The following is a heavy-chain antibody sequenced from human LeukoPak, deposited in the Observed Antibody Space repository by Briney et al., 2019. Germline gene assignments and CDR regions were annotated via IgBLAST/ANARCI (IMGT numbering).Heavy chain of an antibody. CDR1: GGSISSSNW. J-gene: IGHJ3*02. CDR2: IYHSGST. Sequence: SETLSLTCTVSGGSISSSNWWSWVRQPPGKGLEWIGEIYHSGSTNYNPSLKSRVTISVDKSENQFSLKLSSVTAADTAVYYCAREISYGDAFDIWGQGTMVTVSS. CDR3: AREISYGDAFDI. D-gene: IGHD5-18*01. V-gene: IGHV4-4*02.